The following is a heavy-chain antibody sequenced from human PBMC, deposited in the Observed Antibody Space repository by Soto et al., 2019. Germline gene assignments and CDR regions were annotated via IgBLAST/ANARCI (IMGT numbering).Heavy chain of an antibody. V-gene: IGHV3-30-3*01. Sequence: GGSLRLSCAASGFTFSSYAMHWVRQAPGKGLEWVAVISYDGSNKYYADSVKGRFTISRDNSKNTLYLQMNSLRAEDTAVYYCARDQSEYSSSWFSWFDPWGQGTLVTVSS. D-gene: IGHD6-13*01. CDR1: GFTFSSYA. CDR2: ISYDGSNK. CDR3: ARDQSEYSSSWFSWFDP. J-gene: IGHJ5*02.